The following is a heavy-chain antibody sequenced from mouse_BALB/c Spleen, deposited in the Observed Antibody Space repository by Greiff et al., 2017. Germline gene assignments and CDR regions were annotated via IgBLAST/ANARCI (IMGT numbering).Heavy chain of an antibody. D-gene: IGHD1-1*01. CDR2: INPGSGGT. V-gene: IGHV1-54*01. J-gene: IGHJ3*01. CDR1: GYAFTNYL. Sequence: QVHVKQSGAELVRPGTSVKVSCKASGYAFTNYLIEWVKQRPGQGLEWIGVINPGSGGTNYNQKFKDKATLTADKSSSTAYMQLSSLTSEDSAVYYCARNHYYGSSYAAWFAYWGQGTLVTVSA. CDR3: ARNHYYGSSYAAWFAY.